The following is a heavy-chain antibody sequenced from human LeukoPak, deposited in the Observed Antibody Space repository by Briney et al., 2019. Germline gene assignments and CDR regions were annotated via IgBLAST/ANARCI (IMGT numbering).Heavy chain of an antibody. CDR1: GFTFSSYW. D-gene: IGHD5-24*01. Sequence: GSLRLSCAASGFTFSSYWMHWVRQAPGKGLVWVSRINSDGSSTTYADSVKGRFTISRDNAKNTLYLQMNSLRAKDTAVYYCASDGYNGWGLVYWGQGTLVTVSS. J-gene: IGHJ4*02. CDR2: INSDGSST. CDR3: ASDGYNGWGLVY. V-gene: IGHV3-74*01.